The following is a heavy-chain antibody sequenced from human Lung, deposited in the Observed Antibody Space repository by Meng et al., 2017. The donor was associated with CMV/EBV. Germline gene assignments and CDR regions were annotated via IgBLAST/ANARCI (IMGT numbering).Heavy chain of an antibody. J-gene: IGHJ6*02. CDR1: GGSISSYY. Sequence: SQTLSLTCTVSGGSISSYYWSWIRQPPGKGLEDIGYIYYSGSTSYNPSLKSRVTISVDTSKNQFSLKLSSVTAADTAVYYCARHGSGSYFYGMDVWGQGPTVTASS. CDR2: IYYSGST. D-gene: IGHD3-10*01. CDR3: ARHGSGSYFYGMDV. V-gene: IGHV4-59*01.